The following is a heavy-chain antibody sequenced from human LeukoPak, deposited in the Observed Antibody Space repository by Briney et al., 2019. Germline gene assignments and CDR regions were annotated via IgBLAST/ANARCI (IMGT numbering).Heavy chain of an antibody. V-gene: IGHV4-31*03. CDR1: GGSISSGGYY. Sequence: SETLSLTCTVSGGSISSGGYYWSWIRQHPGKGLEWIGYIYYSGSTYYNPSFKSRVTISVDTSKNQFSLKLSSVTAADAAVYYCARDPLGGITGNWGQGTLVTVSS. CDR3: ARDPLGGITGN. D-gene: IGHD1-14*01. CDR2: IYYSGST. J-gene: IGHJ4*02.